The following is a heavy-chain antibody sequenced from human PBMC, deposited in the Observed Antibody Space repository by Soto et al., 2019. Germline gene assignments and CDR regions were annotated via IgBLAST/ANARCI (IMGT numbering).Heavy chain of an antibody. CDR1: GFTFSSYG. Sequence: GGSLRLSCAASGFTFSSYGMHWFRQAPGKGLEWVAVISYDGSNKYYADSVKGRFTISRDNSKNTLYLQMNSLRAEDTAVYYCAKGRNYYDSSGYCDYWGQGTLVTVSS. V-gene: IGHV3-30*18. CDR3: AKGRNYYDSSGYCDY. D-gene: IGHD3-22*01. CDR2: ISYDGSNK. J-gene: IGHJ4*02.